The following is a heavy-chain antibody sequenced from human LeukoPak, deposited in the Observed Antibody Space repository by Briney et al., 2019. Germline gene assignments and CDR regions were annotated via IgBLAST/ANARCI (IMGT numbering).Heavy chain of an antibody. CDR2: ISFDGTNK. J-gene: IGHJ4*02. CDR1: GFTFSTYV. D-gene: IGHD5-24*01. V-gene: IGHV3-30-3*01. Sequence: GGSLRLSCAASGFTFSTYVRHWVRQAPGKGLEWVAVISFDGTNKYYADSVKGRFTISRDNSKNTLFLQMSRLRAEDTSVYYCARDRGAAVFDFWGQGTLVTVSS. CDR3: ARDRGAAVFDF.